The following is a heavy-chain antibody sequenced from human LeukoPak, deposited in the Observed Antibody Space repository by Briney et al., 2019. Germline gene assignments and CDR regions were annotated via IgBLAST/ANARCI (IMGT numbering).Heavy chain of an antibody. CDR3: ARGHNDFWSGYSHWFDP. J-gene: IGHJ5*02. Sequence: SETLSLTCTVSGGSISSYYWSWIRQPPGKGLEWIGYIYYSGSTNYNPSLKSRVTISVDTSKNQFSLKLSSVTAADTAVYYCARGHNDFWSGYSHWFDPWGQGTLVTVSS. CDR1: GGSISSYY. D-gene: IGHD3-3*01. V-gene: IGHV4-59*01. CDR2: IYYSGST.